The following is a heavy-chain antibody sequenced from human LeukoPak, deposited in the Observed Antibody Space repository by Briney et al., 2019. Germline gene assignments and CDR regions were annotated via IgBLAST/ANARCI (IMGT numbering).Heavy chain of an antibody. CDR2: IYYSGST. CDR1: GGSISSYY. Sequence: PSETLSLTCTVSGGSISSYYWSWIRQPPGKGLEWIGYIYYSGSTNYNPSLKSRVTISVDTSKNQFSLKLSSVTAADTAVYYCARDNGMGVHYYYMDVWGKGTTVTISS. CDR3: ARDNGMGVHYYYMDV. V-gene: IGHV4-59*01. J-gene: IGHJ6*03. D-gene: IGHD2-8*01.